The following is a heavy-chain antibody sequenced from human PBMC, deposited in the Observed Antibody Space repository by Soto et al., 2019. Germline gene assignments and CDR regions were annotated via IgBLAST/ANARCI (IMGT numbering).Heavy chain of an antibody. Sequence: SETLSLTCAVYGGSFSGYYWSWIRQPPGKGLEWIGEINHSGSTNYNPSLKSRVTISVDTSKNQFSLKLSSVTAADTAVYYCARGRPDYDSWSGYFYYYYMDVWGKGTTVT. CDR2: INHSGST. J-gene: IGHJ6*03. D-gene: IGHD3-3*01. V-gene: IGHV4-34*01. CDR3: ARGRPDYDSWSGYFYYYYMDV. CDR1: GGSFSGYY.